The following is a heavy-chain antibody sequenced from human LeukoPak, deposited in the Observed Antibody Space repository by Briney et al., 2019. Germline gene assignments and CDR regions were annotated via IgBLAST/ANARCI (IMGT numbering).Heavy chain of an antibody. V-gene: IGHV3-53*01. CDR3: ARDTGNYDSSGYYYGLLDY. Sequence: GGSLRLSCAASGFTVSSNYMSWVRQALGKGLEWVSVIYSGGSTYYADSVKGRFTISRDNSKITLYLQMNSLRAEDTAVYYCARDTGNYDSSGYYYGLLDYWGQGTLVTVSS. J-gene: IGHJ4*02. CDR2: IYSGGST. CDR1: GFTVSSNY. D-gene: IGHD3-22*01.